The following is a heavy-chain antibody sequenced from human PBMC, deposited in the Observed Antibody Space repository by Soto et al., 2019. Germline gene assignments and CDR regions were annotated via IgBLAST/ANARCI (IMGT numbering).Heavy chain of an antibody. CDR2: TKQDGSEK. CDR1: GFTFSSYW. Sequence: GGSLRLSCAASGFTFSSYWMSWVRQAPGKGLEWVANTKQDGSEKYYVDSVKGRFTISRDNAKNSLYLQINSLRAEDTAVYYCARAGVDDAFDIWGQGTMVTVSS. CDR3: ARAGVDDAFDI. J-gene: IGHJ3*02. V-gene: IGHV3-7*03. D-gene: IGHD7-27*01.